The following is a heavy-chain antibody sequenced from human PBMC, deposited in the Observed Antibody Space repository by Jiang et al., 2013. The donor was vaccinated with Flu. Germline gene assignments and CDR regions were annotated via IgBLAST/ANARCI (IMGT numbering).Heavy chain of an antibody. V-gene: IGHV4-59*01. CDR1: GGSISSYY. J-gene: IGHJ6*01. CDR3: ARVPCSSTSCWGAVGYYGMDV. D-gene: IGHD2-2*01. Sequence: SGSGLVKPSETLSLTCTVSGGSISSYYWSWIRQPPGKGLEWIGYIYYSGSTNYNPSLKSRVTISVDTSKNQFSLKLSSVTAADTAVYYCARVPCSSTSCWGAVGYYGMDVWGQRDHGHRLL. CDR2: IYYSGST.